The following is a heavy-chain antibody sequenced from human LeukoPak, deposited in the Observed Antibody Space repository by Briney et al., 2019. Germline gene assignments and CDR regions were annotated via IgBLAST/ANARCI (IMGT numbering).Heavy chain of an antibody. V-gene: IGHV4-39*01. CDR2: IYYSGST. J-gene: IGHJ4*02. D-gene: IGHD3-22*01. CDR3: ARISRGYYYGWLWYYFDY. Sequence: NPSETLSLICTVSGGSISSSSYYWGWIRQPPGKGLEWIGSIYYSGSTYYNPSLKSRVTISVDTSKNQFSLKLSSVTAADTAVYYCARISRGYYYGWLWYYFDYWGQGTLVTVSS. CDR1: GGSISSSSYY.